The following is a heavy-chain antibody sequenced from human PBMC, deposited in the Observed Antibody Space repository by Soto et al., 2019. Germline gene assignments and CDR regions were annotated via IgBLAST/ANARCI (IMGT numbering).Heavy chain of an antibody. J-gene: IGHJ5*02. CDR2: IYYSGST. CDR3: ARVIGYCSSTSCLQLDP. CDR1: GGSISSYY. D-gene: IGHD2-2*01. V-gene: IGHV4-59*01. Sequence: NPSETLSLTCTVSGGSISSYYWSWIRQPPGKGLEWIGYIYYSGSTNYNPSLKSRVTISVDTSKNQFSLKLSSVTAADTAVYYCARVIGYCSSTSCLQLDPWGQGTLVTVSS.